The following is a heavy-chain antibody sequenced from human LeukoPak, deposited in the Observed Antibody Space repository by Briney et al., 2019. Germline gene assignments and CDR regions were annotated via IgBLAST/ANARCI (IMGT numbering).Heavy chain of an antibody. CDR3: AKDQGYDFWSGYYTSWFDP. D-gene: IGHD3-3*01. Sequence: GGSLRLSCAASGFTFSSYAMSWVRQAPGKGLEWVSAISGSGGSTYYADSVKGRFTISRDNSKNTLYLRMNSLRAENTAVYYCAKDQGYDFWSGYYTSWFDPWGQGTLVTVSS. CDR2: ISGSGGST. V-gene: IGHV3-23*01. J-gene: IGHJ5*02. CDR1: GFTFSSYA.